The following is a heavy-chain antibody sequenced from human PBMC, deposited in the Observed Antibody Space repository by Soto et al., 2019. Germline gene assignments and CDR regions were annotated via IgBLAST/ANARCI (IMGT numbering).Heavy chain of an antibody. CDR2: ISGTGGAA. J-gene: IGHJ4*02. CDR3: AKPEEVVRGFDF. Sequence: GGSLRLSCAASGFTFGHSAMSWVRQAPGKGLEWVAAISGTGGAAYYADSVKGRFTISRDNSRNTLFLQMNSLRVDDTAIYHCAKPEEVVRGFDFWGRGTLVTVSS. V-gene: IGHV3-23*01. D-gene: IGHD3-10*01. CDR1: GFTFGHSA.